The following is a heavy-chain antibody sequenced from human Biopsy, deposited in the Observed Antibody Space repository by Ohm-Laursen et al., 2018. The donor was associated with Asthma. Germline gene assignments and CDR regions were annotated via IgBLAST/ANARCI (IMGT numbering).Heavy chain of an antibody. CDR1: GYTFINYA. V-gene: IGHV1-3*01. Sequence: GASVKVSCKTSGYTFINYAIHWVRQAPGQRLGWMGWINAGNGNTKYSQKVQGRVTITRDTSASTAYMDLSSLRSEDTAVYYCARTYYDFLTGQVNDAFDIWGQGTMVTVSS. J-gene: IGHJ3*02. CDR2: INAGNGNT. D-gene: IGHD3-9*01. CDR3: ARTYYDFLTGQVNDAFDI.